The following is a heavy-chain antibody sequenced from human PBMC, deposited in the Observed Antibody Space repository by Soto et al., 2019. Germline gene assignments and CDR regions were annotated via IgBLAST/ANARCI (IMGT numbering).Heavy chain of an antibody. J-gene: IGHJ6*02. V-gene: IGHV5-10-1*01. Sequence: ESLKIAFKGSGDSLTSYWISWVRQIPGKGLEWMGRIDPSDSYTNYSPSFQGHVTISADKSISTAYLQWSSLKASDTAMYYCARSFSGYDLLVGYYYYGMDVWGQGTTVT. CDR1: GDSLTSYW. CDR3: ARSFSGYDLLVGYYYYGMDV. CDR2: IDPSDSYT. D-gene: IGHD5-12*01.